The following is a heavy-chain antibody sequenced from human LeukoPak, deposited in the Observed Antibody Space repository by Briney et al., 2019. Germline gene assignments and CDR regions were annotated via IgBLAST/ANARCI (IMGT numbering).Heavy chain of an antibody. CDR1: GFTFSSYA. CDR3: ARAKHPTYYDSSGYYQDY. D-gene: IGHD3-22*01. V-gene: IGHV3-23*01. Sequence: GGSLRLSCAASGFTFSSYAMTWVRQAPGKGLEWVSALSGSDGSTYYADSVKGRFTISRDNSKNTLYLQVNSLRAEDTGVYYCARAKHPTYYDSSGYYQDYWGQGTLVTVSS. CDR2: LSGSDGST. J-gene: IGHJ4*02.